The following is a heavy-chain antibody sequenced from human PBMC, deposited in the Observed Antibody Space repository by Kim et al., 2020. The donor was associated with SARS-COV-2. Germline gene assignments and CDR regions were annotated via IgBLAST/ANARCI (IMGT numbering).Heavy chain of an antibody. Sequence: GGSLRLSCAASGFTFSSYAMHWVRQAPGKGLEWVAVIWYDGSNKYYADSVKGRFTISRDNSKNTLYLQMNSLRAEDTAVYYCARRSRMEVVELDHYGMDVWGQGTTVTVSS. CDR2: IWYDGSNK. CDR3: ARRSRMEVVELDHYGMDV. J-gene: IGHJ6*02. V-gene: IGHV3-33*01. CDR1: GFTFSSYA. D-gene: IGHD3-22*01.